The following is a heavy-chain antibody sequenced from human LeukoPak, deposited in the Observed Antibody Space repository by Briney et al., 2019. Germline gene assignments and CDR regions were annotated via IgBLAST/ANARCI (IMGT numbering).Heavy chain of an antibody. CDR3: ARGFAAYDTSDYAFSYY. J-gene: IGHJ4*02. CDR2: ISAYNGNT. V-gene: IGHV1-18*01. D-gene: IGHD3-22*01. CDR1: GYTFTSYG. Sequence: ASVKVSCKASGYTFTSYGISWVRQAPGQGLEWMGWISAYNGNTNYAQKLQGRVTMTTDTSTSTAYMELRSLRSDDTAVYYCARGFAAYDTSDYAFSYYWGQGTLVTVSS.